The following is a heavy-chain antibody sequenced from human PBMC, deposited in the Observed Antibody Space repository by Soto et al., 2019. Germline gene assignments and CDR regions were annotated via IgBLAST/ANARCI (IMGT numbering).Heavy chain of an antibody. CDR1: GYXSTSYL. V-gene: IGHV5-51*01. Sequence: EXLKISCKCSGYXSTSYLLVWVRHMPGKGLELIGISYPGDSDTRYSPSFQGQVTISADKSISTAYLQWSSLKASDTAMYYCARKGSCSGGSCYRRYYYYGMDVWGQGTTGTVSS. J-gene: IGHJ6*02. D-gene: IGHD2-15*01. CDR3: ARKGSCSGGSCYRRYYYYGMDV. CDR2: SYPGDSDT.